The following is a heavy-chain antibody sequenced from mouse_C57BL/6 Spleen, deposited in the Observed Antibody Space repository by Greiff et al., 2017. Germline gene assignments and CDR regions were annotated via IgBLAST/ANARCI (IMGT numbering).Heavy chain of an antibody. CDR2: IDPEDGET. Sequence: VQLQQSGAELVKPGASVKLSCTASGFNIKDYYMHWVKQRPEQGLEWIGRIDPEDGETKYAPKFKGKATITADTSSNTAYLQRSSLTSEDTAVYYCARHGSSYVSYFDYWGQGTTLTVSS. V-gene: IGHV14-2*01. CDR3: ARHGSSYVSYFDY. D-gene: IGHD1-1*01. CDR1: GFNIKDYY. J-gene: IGHJ2*01.